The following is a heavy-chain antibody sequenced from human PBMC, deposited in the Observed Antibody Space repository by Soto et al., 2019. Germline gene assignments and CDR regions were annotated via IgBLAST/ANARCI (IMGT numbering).Heavy chain of an antibody. J-gene: IGHJ3*02. CDR2: IYYSGST. D-gene: IGHD2-15*01. CDR1: GGSISSYY. V-gene: IGHV4-59*01. Sequence: XATLSLTCTVSGGSISSYYWSWIRQPPGKGLEWIGYIYYSGSTNYNPSLKSRVTISVDTSKNQFSLKLSSVTAADTAVYYCAREGCSGGSCYSDAFDIWGQGTMVTVSS. CDR3: AREGCSGGSCYSDAFDI.